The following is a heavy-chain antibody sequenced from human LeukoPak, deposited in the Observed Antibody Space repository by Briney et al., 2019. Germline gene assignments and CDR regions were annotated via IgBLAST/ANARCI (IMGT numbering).Heavy chain of an antibody. D-gene: IGHD2-2*01. CDR1: GFTFSSYA. Sequence: GRSLRLSCAASGFTFSSYAMHWVRQAPGKGLEYVSAISSNGGSTYYANSVKGRFTISRDNSKNTLYLQMGSLRAEDMAVYYCARDHRTNYYYYYMDVWGKGTTVTVSS. J-gene: IGHJ6*03. CDR2: ISSNGGST. V-gene: IGHV3-64*01. CDR3: ARDHRTNYYYYYMDV.